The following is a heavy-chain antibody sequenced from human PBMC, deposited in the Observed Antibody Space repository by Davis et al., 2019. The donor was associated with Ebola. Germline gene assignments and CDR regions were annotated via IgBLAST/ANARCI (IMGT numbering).Heavy chain of an antibody. CDR2: IYTGDSDT. V-gene: IGHV5-51*01. Sequence: GESLKISCKDSGYSFTSHWIGWVRQMPGKGLDWMGIIYTGDSDTGYSPSFRGQVTISADKSMKTAFLQWSSLKASDSGMYYCASLRRTITGMDDGFDIWGQGTMVTVSS. CDR1: GYSFTSHW. CDR3: ASLRRTITGMDDGFDI. D-gene: IGHD2-8*02. J-gene: IGHJ3*02.